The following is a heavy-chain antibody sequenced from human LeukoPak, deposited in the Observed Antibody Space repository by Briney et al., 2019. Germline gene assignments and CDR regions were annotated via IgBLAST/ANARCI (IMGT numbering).Heavy chain of an antibody. CDR1: DGSLSGYF. J-gene: IGHJ4*02. V-gene: IGHV4-34*01. Sequence: SETLSLTCAVYDGSLSGYFWSWIRQPPGKGLEWIGEISHSGSTNYNPSFKSRVTMSVDTSKNHVSLKLTSVTAADTGVYYCARGHGYIWGMSCYWGQGTLVTVSS. CDR2: ISHSGST. D-gene: IGHD3-16*01. CDR3: ARGHGYIWGMSCY.